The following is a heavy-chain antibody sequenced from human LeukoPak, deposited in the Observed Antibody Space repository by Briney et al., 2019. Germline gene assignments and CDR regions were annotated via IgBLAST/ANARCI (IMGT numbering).Heavy chain of an antibody. CDR2: ISGSGGST. CDR3: ARDLRRNMDV. V-gene: IGHV3-23*01. CDR1: GFTFSSYA. J-gene: IGHJ6*03. Sequence: GGSLRLSCAASGFTFSSYAMSWVRQAPGNGLEWVSAISGSGGSTYYADSVKGRFTISRDNSKNTLYLQMNSLRDEDTAVYYCARDLRRNMDVWGKGTTVTVSS.